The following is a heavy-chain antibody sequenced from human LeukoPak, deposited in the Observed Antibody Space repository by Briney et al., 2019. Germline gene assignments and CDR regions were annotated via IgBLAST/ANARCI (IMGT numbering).Heavy chain of an antibody. CDR2: ISGSGGST. Sequence: GGSLRLSCAASGFTFSSYGMSWVRQAPGKGLEWVSAISGSGGSTYYADSVKGRFTISRDNSKNTLYLQMNSLRAEDTAVYYCAKDQWGLDRTLVTPGFDYWGQGTLVTVSS. D-gene: IGHD4-23*01. J-gene: IGHJ4*02. CDR3: AKDQWGLDRTLVTPGFDY. CDR1: GFTFSSYG. V-gene: IGHV3-23*01.